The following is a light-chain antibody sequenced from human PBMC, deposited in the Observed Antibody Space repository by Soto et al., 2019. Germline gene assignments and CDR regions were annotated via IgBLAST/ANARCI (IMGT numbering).Light chain of an antibody. CDR1: QSVGSY. J-gene: IGKJ1*01. CDR2: GAS. Sequence: EIVMTQSPATLSVSPGERATLSCRASQSVGSYLAWYQQKPGQAPRVLIYGASTRATGIPARFSGSGSGTEFTLTISSLQSEDFAVYYCQQYSKWPKMFGKGTKVDIK. V-gene: IGKV3-15*01. CDR3: QQYSKWPKM.